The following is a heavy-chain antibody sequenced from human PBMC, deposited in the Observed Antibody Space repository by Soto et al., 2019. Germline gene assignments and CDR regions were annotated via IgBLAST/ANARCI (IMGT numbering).Heavy chain of an antibody. D-gene: IGHD3-10*01. CDR1: GFTFSSYW. V-gene: IGHV3-7*01. J-gene: IGHJ6*02. CDR2: IKQDGSEQ. CDR3: ARGFGPNYYYYYGMDV. Sequence: PGGSLRLSCAASGFTFSSYWMSWVRQAPGKGLEWVANIKQDGSEQYYVDSVKGRFTISRDNAKNSLYLQMNSLRGEDTAVYYCARGFGPNYYYYYGMDVWGQGTTVTVSS.